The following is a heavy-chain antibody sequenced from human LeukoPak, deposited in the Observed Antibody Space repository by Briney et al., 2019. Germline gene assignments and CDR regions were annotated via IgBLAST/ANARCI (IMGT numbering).Heavy chain of an antibody. J-gene: IGHJ4*02. CDR3: ARRPTGPRIFDY. CDR2: IYPADFTT. Sequence: SGESLKISCKVSGYRFTSEWIGWVRQTPDKGLEWMGVIYPADFTTIYSPTFEGQVSISADRSLNTAYLQWTSLKASDTAMYYCARRPTGPRIFDYWGQGTLVTVSS. D-gene: IGHD1-1*01. CDR1: GYRFTSEW. V-gene: IGHV5-51*01.